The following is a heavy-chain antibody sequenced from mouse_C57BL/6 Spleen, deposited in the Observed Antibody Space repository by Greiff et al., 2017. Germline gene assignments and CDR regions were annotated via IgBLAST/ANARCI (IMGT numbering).Heavy chain of an antibody. D-gene: IGHD1-1*01. V-gene: IGHV1-39*01. Sequence: VQLQQSGPELVKPGASVKISCKASGYSFTDYNMNWVKQSNGQSLEWIGVINPNYGATSYNQKFKGKATLTVDQSSSTAYMQLNSLTSEDSAVYCCARTTVVAPYIDYWGQGTTLTVSS. CDR2: INPNYGAT. J-gene: IGHJ2*01. CDR3: ARTTVVAPYIDY. CDR1: GYSFTDYN.